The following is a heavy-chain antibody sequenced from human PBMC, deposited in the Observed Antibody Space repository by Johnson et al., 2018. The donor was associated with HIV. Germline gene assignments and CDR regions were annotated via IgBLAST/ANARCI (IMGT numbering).Heavy chain of an antibody. D-gene: IGHD4-23*01. Sequence: VQLVESGGGLIQPGGSLRLSCAASGFTVSSNYMSWVRQAPGKGLEWGSVIYSGGSTYYADSVKGRFTISRDNSKNTLYLQMNSLRAEDTAVYYCARDRRSTVVPGEAFDIWGQGTMVTVSS. CDR1: GFTVSSNY. J-gene: IGHJ3*02. V-gene: IGHV3-53*01. CDR2: IYSGGST. CDR3: ARDRRSTVVPGEAFDI.